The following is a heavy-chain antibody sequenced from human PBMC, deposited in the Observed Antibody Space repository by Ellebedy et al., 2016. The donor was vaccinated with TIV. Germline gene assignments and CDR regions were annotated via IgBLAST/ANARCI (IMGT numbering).Heavy chain of an antibody. CDR2: IYYSGIT. CDR1: GGSISSYY. Sequence: MPSETLSLTCTVPGGSISSYYWSWIPQPPGKGLEWIGYIYYSGITNYNPSLKSRVTTSVDTSKNQFSLKLSSVTAADTAVYYCARHGGSRNFDYWGQGTLVTVSS. D-gene: IGHD1-26*01. J-gene: IGHJ4*02. CDR3: ARHGGSRNFDY. V-gene: IGHV4-59*08.